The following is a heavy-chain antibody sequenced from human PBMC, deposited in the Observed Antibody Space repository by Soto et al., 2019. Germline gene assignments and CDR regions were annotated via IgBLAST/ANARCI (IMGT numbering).Heavy chain of an antibody. J-gene: IGHJ6*02. V-gene: IGHV3-49*04. CDR3: ARDSDFYGLDI. Sequence: GGSLRLSCPYSGFNSDDHGLAWVRQAPGKSLEWVGFTAGQSYGGLIAYGASVKGRFTISRDDSKNVFYLHMTGLQVEDTGTYLCARDSDFYGLDIWGQGTTVTVSS. CDR2: TAGQSYGGLI. CDR1: GFNSDDHG. D-gene: IGHD2-21*01.